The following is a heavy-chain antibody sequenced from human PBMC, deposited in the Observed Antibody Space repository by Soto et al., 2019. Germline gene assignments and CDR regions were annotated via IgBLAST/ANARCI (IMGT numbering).Heavy chain of an antibody. D-gene: IGHD2-15*01. CDR1: GYTFTSYG. V-gene: IGHV1-18*01. J-gene: IGHJ6*02. CDR2: VSAYNGNT. CDR3: ARVARPYYCYCGMDV. Sequence: QVQLVQSGAEVKKPGASVKVSCKASGYTFTSYGISWVRQAPGHGLEWMGWVSAYNGNTNYAQKLQGRVTMTTDTSTSTAYMELRSLRSDDTAVYYCARVARPYYCYCGMDVWGQGTTVTVSS.